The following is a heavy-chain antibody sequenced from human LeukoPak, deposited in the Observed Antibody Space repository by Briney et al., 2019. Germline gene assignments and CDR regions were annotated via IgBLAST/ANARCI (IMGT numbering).Heavy chain of an antibody. V-gene: IGHV4-4*09. D-gene: IGHD2-21*02. CDR2: ICSSETT. CDR3: ARHFPYCGGDCPYYYMDV. Sequence: SETLSLTCSVSGASISSDYWSWIRQPPGKGLEWIGNICSSETTKYNPSLRSRATISGDTSKNQFSLKLSSVTAADTAVYYCARHFPYCGGDCPYYYMDVWGKGTTVTVSS. J-gene: IGHJ6*03. CDR1: GASISSDY.